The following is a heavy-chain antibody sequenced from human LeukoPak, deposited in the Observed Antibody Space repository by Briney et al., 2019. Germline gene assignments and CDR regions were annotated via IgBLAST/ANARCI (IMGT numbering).Heavy chain of an antibody. V-gene: IGHV3-7*01. Sequence: PAGSLRLSCAASGFTFRSYWMSWVRQAPGKGLKWVANTKQDGSEKYYVDSVKGRFTISRDNARNSLYLQMNSLRVWDTAVYYCARGAYYYNSGDAFDVWGQGTMVTVSS. CDR2: TKQDGSEK. D-gene: IGHD3-10*01. CDR3: ARGAYYYNSGDAFDV. CDR1: GFTFRSYW. J-gene: IGHJ3*01.